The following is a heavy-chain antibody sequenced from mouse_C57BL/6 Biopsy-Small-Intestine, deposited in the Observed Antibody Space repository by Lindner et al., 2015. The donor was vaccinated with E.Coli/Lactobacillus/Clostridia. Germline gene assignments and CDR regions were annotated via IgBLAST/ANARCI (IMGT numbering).Heavy chain of an antibody. V-gene: IGHV1-42*01. Sequence: VQLQESGPDLVKPGTSVKISCKASGNSFTGYYMSWVKQSPEKSLEWIGEINPTTGGTTYNQKFRARATMTVDESSRTANLHLKSLTSEDSAVYFCARSSRGRTYPDSWGQGTTLTVSS. CDR1: GNSFTGYY. J-gene: IGHJ2*01. CDR3: ARSSRGRTYPDS. CDR2: INPTTGGT. D-gene: IGHD1-1*01.